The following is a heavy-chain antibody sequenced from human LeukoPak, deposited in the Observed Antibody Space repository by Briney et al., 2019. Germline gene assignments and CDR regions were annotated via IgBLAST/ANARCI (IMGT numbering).Heavy chain of an antibody. CDR1: GFTFSSYA. Sequence: GGSLRLSCAVSGFTFSSYAMSWVRQAPGKGLEWVSAISGSGGSTYYADSVKGRFTISRDNSKNTLYLQMNSPRAEDTAVYYCAKGNGYRRPPDYWGQGTLVTVSS. D-gene: IGHD5-18*01. CDR3: AKGNGYRRPPDY. J-gene: IGHJ4*02. V-gene: IGHV3-23*01. CDR2: ISGSGGST.